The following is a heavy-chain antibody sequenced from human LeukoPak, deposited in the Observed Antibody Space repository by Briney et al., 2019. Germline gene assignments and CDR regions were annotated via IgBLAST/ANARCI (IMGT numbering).Heavy chain of an antibody. Sequence: SETLSLTCAVYGGSFSGYYWSWIRQPPGKGLEWIGEINHGGSTNYNPSLKSRVTISVDTSKNQFSLRLNSVTAADTAAYYCARGSFAASYGMDVWGQGTTVTVSS. CDR2: INHGGST. V-gene: IGHV4-34*01. D-gene: IGHD5-18*01. J-gene: IGHJ6*02. CDR1: GGSFSGYY. CDR3: ARGSFAASYGMDV.